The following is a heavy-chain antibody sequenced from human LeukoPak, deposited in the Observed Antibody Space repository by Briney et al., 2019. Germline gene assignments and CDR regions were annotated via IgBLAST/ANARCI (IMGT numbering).Heavy chain of an antibody. CDR1: GFTFSSYA. J-gene: IGHJ4*02. CDR3: ARDYCSGGSCYQDY. D-gene: IGHD2-15*01. Sequence: GRSLRLSCAASGFTFSSYAMHWVRQAPGKGLEWVAVISYDGSNKYYAHSVKGRFTISRDNSKNTLYLQMNSLRAEDTAVYYCARDYCSGGSCYQDYWGQGTLVTVSS. CDR2: ISYDGSNK. V-gene: IGHV3-30-3*01.